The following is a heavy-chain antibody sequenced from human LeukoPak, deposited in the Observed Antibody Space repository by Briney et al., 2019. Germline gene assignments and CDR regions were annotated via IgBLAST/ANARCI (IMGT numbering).Heavy chain of an antibody. J-gene: IGHJ4*02. D-gene: IGHD3-3*01. CDR3: AREQYYDFWSGYPHYFDY. Sequence: SETLSLTCAVYGGSFSGYYWGWIRQPPGKGLEWIGSIYYSGSTYYNPSLKSRVTISVDTSKNQFSLKLSSVTAADTAVYYCAREQYYDFWSGYPHYFDYWGQGTLVTVSS. CDR2: IYYSGST. CDR1: GGSFSGYY. V-gene: IGHV4-34*01.